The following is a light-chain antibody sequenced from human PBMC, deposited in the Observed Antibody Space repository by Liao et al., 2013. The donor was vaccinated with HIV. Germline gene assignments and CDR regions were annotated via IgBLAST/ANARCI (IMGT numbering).Light chain of an antibody. CDR1: RLGDKV. CDR3: QAWGGSTWV. CDR2: QDN. J-gene: IGLJ3*02. V-gene: IGLV3-1*01. Sequence: SYELTQPPSVSVSPGQTASITCSGDRLGDKVVSWYQQKAGQSPVVVTYQDNKRPSGIPERFSGSNSGNTATLTISGTQAMDEAGYYCQAWGGSTWVFGGGTKLTVL.